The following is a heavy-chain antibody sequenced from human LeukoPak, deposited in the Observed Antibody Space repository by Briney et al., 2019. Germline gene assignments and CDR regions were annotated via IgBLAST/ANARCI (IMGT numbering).Heavy chain of an antibody. V-gene: IGHV3-7*01. CDR1: GFTFSSYW. Sequence: GGSLRLSCAASGFTFSSYWMSWVRQAPGKGLEWVANIKQDGSEKYYVDSVKGRFTISRDNAKNSLYLQMNSLRAEDTAVYYCARDPLRGYSYGPKYYYGMDVWGQGTTVTVSS. J-gene: IGHJ6*02. D-gene: IGHD5-18*01. CDR3: ARDPLRGYSYGPKYYYGMDV. CDR2: IKQDGSEK.